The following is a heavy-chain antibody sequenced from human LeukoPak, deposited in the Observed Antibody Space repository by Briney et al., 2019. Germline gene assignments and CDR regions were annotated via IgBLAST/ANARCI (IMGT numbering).Heavy chain of an antibody. Sequence: PGGSLRLSCAASGFTFSSYSMNWVRQAPGKGLEWVSSISSSSSYIYYADSVKGRFTISRDNAKNSLYLQMNSLRAEDTAVYYCARHVVVRGYYYYGMDVWGQGTTVTVSS. CDR1: GFTFSSYS. CDR2: ISSSSSYI. J-gene: IGHJ6*02. CDR3: ARHVVVRGYYYYGMDV. V-gene: IGHV3-21*01. D-gene: IGHD2-2*01.